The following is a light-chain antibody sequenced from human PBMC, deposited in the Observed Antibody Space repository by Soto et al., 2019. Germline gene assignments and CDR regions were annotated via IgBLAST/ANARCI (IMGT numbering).Light chain of an antibody. V-gene: IGKV1-5*03. CDR3: QQYNSYPYT. CDR1: QSISSW. J-gene: IGKJ2*01. CDR2: KAS. Sequence: DIQVTQSPSTLSASVGARVTITCRASQSISSWLAWYQQKPGKAPKLLIYKASTLESGVPSRFSGSGSVTEFTLTISSLHPDDFATYYCQQYNSYPYTFGQGTKLEIK.